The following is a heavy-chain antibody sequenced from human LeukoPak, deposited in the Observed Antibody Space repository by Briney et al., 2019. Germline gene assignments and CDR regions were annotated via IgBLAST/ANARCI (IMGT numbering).Heavy chain of an antibody. V-gene: IGHV3-7*01. CDR3: VRDGYDCLHGYCYPLTNY. CDR1: GFTFSSYW. J-gene: IGHJ4*02. Sequence: PGGSLRLSCAASGFTFSSYWMTWVRQAPGKGLEWVANIKQDGSEIYYVDSVKGRFTISRDNSKKSLYLQMNSLRAEDTAVYYCVRDGYDCLHGYCYPLTNYWGQGTLVTVSS. CDR2: IKQDGSEI. D-gene: IGHD2-21*02.